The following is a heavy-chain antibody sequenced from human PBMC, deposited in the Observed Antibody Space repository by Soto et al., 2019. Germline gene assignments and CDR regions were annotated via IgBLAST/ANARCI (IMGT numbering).Heavy chain of an antibody. CDR1: GVTFSTYA. CDR2: IIPLFGTA. CDR3: ARPKGTYSSGYYYFDF. V-gene: IGHV1-69*01. Sequence: QVQLEQSGAEVKQPGSSVKVSCKTSGVTFSTYAINWVRQAPGQGLEWMGAIIPLFGTADYSQKFQGRVTITADESTSTAYMELSSLRSDDTAVYFCARPKGTYSSGYYYFDFWGQGTLVTVSS. D-gene: IGHD6-19*01. J-gene: IGHJ4*02.